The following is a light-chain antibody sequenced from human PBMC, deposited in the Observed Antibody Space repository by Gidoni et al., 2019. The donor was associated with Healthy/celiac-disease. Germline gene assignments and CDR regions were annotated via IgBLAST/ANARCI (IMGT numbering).Light chain of an antibody. J-gene: IGKJ1*01. CDR3: QQSGSWT. Sequence: DMVLTQSPGTLSWSPGERATLACRDSQSVSSSDLAWYQQKPGQAPRLLINGATSRATGIPDRFSGSGSGTDFTLTISRLEPDDFAVFYCQQSGSWTFGQGTKVDIK. CDR1: QSVSSSD. CDR2: GAT. V-gene: IGKV3-20*01.